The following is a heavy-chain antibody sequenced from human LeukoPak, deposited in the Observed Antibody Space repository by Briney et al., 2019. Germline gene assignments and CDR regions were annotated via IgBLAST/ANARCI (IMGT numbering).Heavy chain of an antibody. J-gene: IGHJ5*02. Sequence: SETLSLTCAVYGGSFSGYYWSWIRQPPGKGLEWIGEINHSGSTNYNPSLKSRVTISVDTSKNQFSLKLSTVTAADTAVYYCARGKRGQQLVRNNWFDPWGQGTLVTVSS. D-gene: IGHD6-13*01. CDR1: GGSFSGYY. V-gene: IGHV4-34*01. CDR2: INHSGST. CDR3: ARGKRGQQLVRNNWFDP.